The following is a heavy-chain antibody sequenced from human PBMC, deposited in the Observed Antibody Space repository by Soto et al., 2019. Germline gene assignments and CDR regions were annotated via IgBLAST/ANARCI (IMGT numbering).Heavy chain of an antibody. D-gene: IGHD4-17*01. V-gene: IGHV4-30-4*01. Sequence: SETLSLACTVSGGSISSGDYYWSWIRQPPGKGLEWIGYIYYSGSTYYNPSLKSRVTISVDTSKNQFSLKLSSVTAADTAVYYGARGRGYGDSKFDFWGQGSLVTGSS. J-gene: IGHJ4*02. CDR2: IYYSGST. CDR3: ARGRGYGDSKFDF. CDR1: GGSISSGDYY.